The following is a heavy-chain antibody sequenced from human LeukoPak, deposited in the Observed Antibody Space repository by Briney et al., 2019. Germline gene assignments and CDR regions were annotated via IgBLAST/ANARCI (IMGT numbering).Heavy chain of an antibody. CDR1: GFTFSSYA. CDR3: ARDGGGLLRYFDWSFDY. Sequence: PGGSLRLSCAASGFTFSSYAMSWVRQAPGKGLEWVAVISYDGSNKYYADSVKGRFTISRDNSKNTLYLQMNSLRAEDTAVYYCARDGGGLLRYFDWSFDYWGQGTLVTVSS. D-gene: IGHD3-9*01. V-gene: IGHV3-30-3*01. J-gene: IGHJ4*02. CDR2: ISYDGSNK.